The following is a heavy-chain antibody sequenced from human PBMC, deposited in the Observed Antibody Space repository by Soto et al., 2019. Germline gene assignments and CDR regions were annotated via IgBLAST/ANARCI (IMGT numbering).Heavy chain of an antibody. CDR2: IYYTGNT. Sequence: SGTRSLTGTIAGGAIAGYYWSGFRQPPGKGLEWIGYIYYTGNTIYNPSLNSRVTMSVDTSKNQFSLHLNYVTAADTAVYYCARGGASSKWLDPWGQGTLVTVS. V-gene: IGHV4-59*01. CDR1: GGAIAGYY. D-gene: IGHD3-16*01. J-gene: IGHJ5*02. CDR3: ARGGASSKWLDP.